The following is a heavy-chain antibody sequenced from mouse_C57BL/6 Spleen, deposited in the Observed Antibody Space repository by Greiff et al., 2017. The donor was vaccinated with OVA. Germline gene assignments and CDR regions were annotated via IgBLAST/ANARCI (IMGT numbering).Heavy chain of an antibody. CDR3: AKGITTVVATDAMDY. V-gene: IGHV3-6*01. Sequence: EVKLQESGPGLVKPSQSLSLTCSVTGYSITSGYYWNWIRQFPGNKLEWMGYISYDGSNNYNPSLKNRISITRDTSKNQFFLKLNSVTTEDTATYYCAKGITTVVATDAMDYWGQGTSVTVSS. CDR2: ISYDGSN. J-gene: IGHJ4*01. D-gene: IGHD1-1*01. CDR1: GYSITSGYY.